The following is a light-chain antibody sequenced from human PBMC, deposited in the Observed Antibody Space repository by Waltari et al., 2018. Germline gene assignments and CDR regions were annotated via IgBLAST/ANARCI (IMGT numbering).Light chain of an antibody. V-gene: IGLV3-25*03. CDR3: QSAHSNGSDVV. CDR2: TDS. CDR1: ALSKQF. Sequence: SYELTQPPSVSVSHGQTARITCSGYALSKQFGYWYQQKSGRAPVLMIYTDSGRPSGIPERFSGSSSGTTVTLTISAVQPEDEADYYCQSAHSNGSDVVFGGGTKLTVL. J-gene: IGLJ2*01.